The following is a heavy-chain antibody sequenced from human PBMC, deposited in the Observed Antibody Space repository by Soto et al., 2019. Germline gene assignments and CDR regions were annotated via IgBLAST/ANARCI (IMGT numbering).Heavy chain of an antibody. CDR3: ARAVLPATAPFDY. Sequence: QVQLQESGPRLVKPSETLSLTCIVSGGSISSYYWSWIRQPPGKGLEWIWYIYYSGSTNYNPSLKSRVTISVDTSKNQFSLKLSSVTAADTAVYYWARAVLPATAPFDYWGQGTLVTGSS. CDR1: GGSISSYY. J-gene: IGHJ4*02. V-gene: IGHV4-59*01. D-gene: IGHD2-2*01. CDR2: IYYSGST.